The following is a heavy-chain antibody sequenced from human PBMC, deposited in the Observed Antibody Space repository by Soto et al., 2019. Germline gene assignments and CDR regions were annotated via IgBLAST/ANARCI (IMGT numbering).Heavy chain of an antibody. CDR3: ATGPSLGNSAFVM. CDR1: GYTLTELS. J-gene: IGHJ3*02. D-gene: IGHD1-7*01. CDR2: FDPEDGET. Sequence: GASVKVSCKVSGYTLTELSMHWVRQAPVKGLEWMGCFDPEDGETIYAQKFQGRVTMTEDTSTDTAYMALSSLRSEDTAVYYCATGPSLGNSAFVMWGQGTMVNVSS. V-gene: IGHV1-24*01.